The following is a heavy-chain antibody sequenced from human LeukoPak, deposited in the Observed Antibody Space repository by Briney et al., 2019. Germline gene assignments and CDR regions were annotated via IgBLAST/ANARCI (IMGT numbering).Heavy chain of an antibody. Sequence: GGSLRLSCAASGFTFSYYSMNWVRQAPGKGLVWVSRISSDGSSKSYEDSVKGRFTISRDDAKKTVYLQIDSLRADDTAAYYYVGGGVGATAVARFDYWGQGTLVTVSS. J-gene: IGHJ4*02. D-gene: IGHD6-13*01. V-gene: IGHV3-74*01. CDR2: ISSDGSSK. CDR1: GFTFSYYS. CDR3: VGGGVGATAVARFDY.